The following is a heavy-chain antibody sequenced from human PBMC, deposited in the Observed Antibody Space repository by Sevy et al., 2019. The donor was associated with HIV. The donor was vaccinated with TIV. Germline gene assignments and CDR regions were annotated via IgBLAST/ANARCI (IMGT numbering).Heavy chain of an antibody. CDR3: ATTDYYDSSPDAFDI. J-gene: IGHJ3*02. CDR1: GFTFSSYA. CDR2: FSGSGGST. D-gene: IGHD3-22*01. V-gene: IGHV3-23*01. Sequence: GGSLRLSCAASGFTFSSYAMSWVRLAPVKGLEWVSAFSGSGGSTHYADSVKGRFTISRDNSKNSLYLQMNSLRAEDTAVYYCATTDYYDSSPDAFDIWGQGTMVTVSS.